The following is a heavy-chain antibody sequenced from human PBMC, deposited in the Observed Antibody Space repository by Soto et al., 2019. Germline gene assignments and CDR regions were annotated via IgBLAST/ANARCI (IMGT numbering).Heavy chain of an antibody. CDR3: AKTTLPFYYDSSGSSGSYYYYGMDV. CDR1: GFTFSSYG. D-gene: IGHD3-22*01. CDR2: ISYDGSNK. J-gene: IGHJ6*02. V-gene: IGHV3-30*18. Sequence: GGSLRLSCAASGFTFSSYGMHWVRQAPGKGLEWVAVISYDGSNKYYADSVKGRFTISRDNSKNTLYLQMNSLRAEDTAVYYCAKTTLPFYYDSSGSSGSYYYYGMDVWGQGTTVTVSS.